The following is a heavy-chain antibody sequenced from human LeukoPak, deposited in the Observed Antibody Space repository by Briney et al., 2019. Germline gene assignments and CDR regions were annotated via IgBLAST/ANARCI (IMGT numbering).Heavy chain of an antibody. CDR2: ISSSSSYI. V-gene: IGHV3-21*01. Sequence: GGSLRLSCAASGFTFDDYGMSWVRQAPGKGLEWVSSISSSSSYIYYADSVKGRFTISRDNAKNSLYLQMNSLRAEDTAVYYCARVMITFGGVIVKDGTYDYWGQGTLVTVSS. J-gene: IGHJ4*02. CDR1: GFTFDDYG. D-gene: IGHD3-16*02. CDR3: ARVMITFGGVIVKDGTYDY.